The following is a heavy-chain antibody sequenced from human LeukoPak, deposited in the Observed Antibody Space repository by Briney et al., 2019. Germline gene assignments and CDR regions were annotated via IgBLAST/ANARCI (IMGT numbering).Heavy chain of an antibody. CDR1: GFTFSSYG. D-gene: IGHD5-18*01. CDR2: IWYDGSNK. J-gene: IGHJ6*02. CDR3: ARESRGGLRGYSHGSTIYYGMDV. V-gene: IGHV3-33*01. Sequence: GRSLRLSCAASGFTFSSYGMHWVRQAPGKGLEWVAVIWYDGSNKYYADSVKGRFTISRDNSKNTLYLQMNSLRAEDTAVYYCARESRGGLRGYSHGSTIYYGMDVWGQGTTVTVSS.